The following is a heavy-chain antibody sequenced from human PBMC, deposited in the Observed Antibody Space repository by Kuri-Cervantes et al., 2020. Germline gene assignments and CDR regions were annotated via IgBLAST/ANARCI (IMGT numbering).Heavy chain of an antibody. CDR3: ARDGCSSTSCYYFSAFDI. D-gene: IGHD2-2*01. Sequence: SETLSLTCAVSGGSISSSNWWSWVRQPPGKGLEWIGYIYYSGSTNYNPSLKSRVTISVDTSKNQFSLKLSSVTAADTAVYYCARDGCSSTSCYYFSAFDIWGQGTMVTVSS. CDR2: IYYSGST. V-gene: IGHV4-4*02. J-gene: IGHJ3*02. CDR1: GGSISSSNW.